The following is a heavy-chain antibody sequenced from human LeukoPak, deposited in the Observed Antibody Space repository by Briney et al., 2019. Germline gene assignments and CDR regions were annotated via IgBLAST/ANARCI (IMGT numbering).Heavy chain of an antibody. CDR3: ARGRFYYYDSSGYYYHAFDI. J-gene: IGHJ3*02. V-gene: IGHV4-34*01. CDR1: GGSISSYY. Sequence: SETLSLTCTVSGGSISSYYWSWIRQPPGKGLEWIGEINHSGSTNYNPSLKSRVTISVDTSKNQFSLKLSSVTAADTAVYYFARGRFYYYDSSGYYYHAFDIWGQGTMVTVSS. CDR2: INHSGST. D-gene: IGHD3-22*01.